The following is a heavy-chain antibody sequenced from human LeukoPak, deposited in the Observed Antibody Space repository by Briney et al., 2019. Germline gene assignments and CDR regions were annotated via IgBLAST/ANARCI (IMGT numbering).Heavy chain of an antibody. Sequence: EGSLRLSCAASGFTFSSYGMHWVRQAPGKGLEWVAFIRYDGSNKYYADSVKGRFTISRDNSKNTLYLQMNSLRAEDTAVYYCAKVGNYYYYMDVWGKGTTVTISS. D-gene: IGHD1-1*01. V-gene: IGHV3-30*02. CDR2: IRYDGSNK. J-gene: IGHJ6*03. CDR3: AKVGNYYYYMDV. CDR1: GFTFSSYG.